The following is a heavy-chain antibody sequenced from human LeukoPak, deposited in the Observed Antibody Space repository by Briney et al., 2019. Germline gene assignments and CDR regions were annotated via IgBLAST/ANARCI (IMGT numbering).Heavy chain of an antibody. J-gene: IGHJ5*02. CDR2: IYTSGST. V-gene: IGHV4-4*07. D-gene: IGHD4-17*01. CDR1: GGSISSYY. Sequence: SETLSLTCTVSGGSISSYYWSWIRQPAGKGLEWIGRIYTSGSTNYNPSLKSRVTMSVDTSKNQFSLKLSSVTAADTAVYYCARAHNYGDFNWFDPWGQGTLVTVSS. CDR3: ARAHNYGDFNWFDP.